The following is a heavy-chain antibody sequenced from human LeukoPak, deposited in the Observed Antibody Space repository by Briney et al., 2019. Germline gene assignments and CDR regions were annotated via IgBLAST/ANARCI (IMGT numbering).Heavy chain of an antibody. CDR1: GYTFNTYG. Sequence: ASVKVSSKTSGYTFNTYGISWVRQAPGQRLQWVGWISIYQNKTNYTQMLQGRVTITTDTIPTTAYMDMRRLRSDDTAVYYSARGFGGRLNDWGQGSLVTASS. J-gene: IGHJ4*02. D-gene: IGHD3-10*01. V-gene: IGHV1-18*01. CDR3: ARGFGGRLND. CDR2: ISIYQNKT.